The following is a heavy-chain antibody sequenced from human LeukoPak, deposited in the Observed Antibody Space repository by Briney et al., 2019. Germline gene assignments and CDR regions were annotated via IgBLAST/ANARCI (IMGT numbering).Heavy chain of an antibody. Sequence: SETLSLTCTVSGGSISSGGYYWSWIRQHPGKGLEWIGYIYHSGSTYYNPSLKSRVTISVDRSKNQFPLKLSSVTAADTAVYYCARTYYYDSSGYYPHYGMDVWGQGTTVTVSS. J-gene: IGHJ6*02. D-gene: IGHD3-22*01. CDR1: GGSISSGGYY. CDR3: ARTYYYDSSGYYPHYGMDV. CDR2: IYHSGST. V-gene: IGHV4-30-2*01.